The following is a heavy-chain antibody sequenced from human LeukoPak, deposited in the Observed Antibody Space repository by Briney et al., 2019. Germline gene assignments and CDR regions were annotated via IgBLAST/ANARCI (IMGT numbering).Heavy chain of an antibody. CDR2: IYHNGST. D-gene: IGHD3-10*01. J-gene: IGHJ3*02. Sequence: SETLSLTCSVSGYSITSGYYWGWIRQPPGKGLEWIGTIYHNGSTSYNPSLKSRVTISVDTSKNQFSLKLSSVTAADTAVYYCASSRGSGSYYDTMDAFDIWGQGTMVTVSS. V-gene: IGHV4-38-2*02. CDR1: GYSITSGYY. CDR3: ASSRGSGSYYDTMDAFDI.